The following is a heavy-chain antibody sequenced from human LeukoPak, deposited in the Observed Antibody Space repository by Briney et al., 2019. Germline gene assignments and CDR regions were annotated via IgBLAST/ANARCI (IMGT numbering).Heavy chain of an antibody. Sequence: ASVKVSCKASGYTFTSYGISWVRQAPGQGLEWMGWISAYNGNTNYAQKLQGRVTMTTDTSTSTAYMELRSLRSDDTAVYYCARSGPYYGSGSSNAFDTWGQGTMVTVSS. CDR1: GYTFTSYG. CDR3: ARSGPYYGSGSSNAFDT. CDR2: ISAYNGNT. D-gene: IGHD3-10*01. V-gene: IGHV1-18*01. J-gene: IGHJ3*02.